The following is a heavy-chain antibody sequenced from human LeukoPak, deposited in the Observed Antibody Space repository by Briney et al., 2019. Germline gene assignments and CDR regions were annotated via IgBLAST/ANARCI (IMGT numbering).Heavy chain of an antibody. D-gene: IGHD6-6*01. V-gene: IGHV5-51*01. J-gene: IGHJ6*02. CDR3: ARLGSSSSRSTYGMDV. Sequence: GETLKISCKGSGYSFTSYWIGWVRQMPGKGLEWMGIIYPGDSDTRYSPSFQGQVTISADKSISTAYQQWSSLKASDTAMYYCARLGSSSSRSTYGMDVWGQGTTVTVSS. CDR2: IYPGDSDT. CDR1: GYSFTSYW.